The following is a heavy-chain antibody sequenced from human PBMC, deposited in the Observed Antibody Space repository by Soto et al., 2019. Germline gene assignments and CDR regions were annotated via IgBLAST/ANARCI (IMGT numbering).Heavy chain of an antibody. CDR1: GFTFRNYA. Sequence: LRLSCAASGFTFRNYAMSWVRQAPGKGLEWVSRISGNGGDINYADAVKGRFTISRDNSKNTLYLQMNSLRDEDTAVYYCAKRGDIVEVSRTFVGYGMDVWGQGTTVTVSS. J-gene: IGHJ6*02. CDR2: ISGNGGDI. D-gene: IGHD2-2*01. V-gene: IGHV3-23*01. CDR3: AKRGDIVEVSRTFVGYGMDV.